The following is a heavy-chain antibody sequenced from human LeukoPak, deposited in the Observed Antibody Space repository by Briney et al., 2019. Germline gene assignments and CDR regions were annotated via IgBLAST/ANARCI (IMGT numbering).Heavy chain of an antibody. CDR2: ISGSGGST. D-gene: IGHD3-3*01. V-gene: IGHV3-23*01. Sequence: GGSLRPSCAASGFTFSSYAMSWVRQAPGKGLEWVSAISGSGGSTYYADSVKGRFTISRDNSKNTLYLQMNSLRAEDTAVYYCAKEAYDFWSGYSPPQYFDYWGQGTLVTVSS. J-gene: IGHJ4*02. CDR1: GFTFSSYA. CDR3: AKEAYDFWSGYSPPQYFDY.